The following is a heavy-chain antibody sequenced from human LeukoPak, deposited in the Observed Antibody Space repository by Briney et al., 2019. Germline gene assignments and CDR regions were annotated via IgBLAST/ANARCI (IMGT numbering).Heavy chain of an antibody. CDR2: ISSSSSTI. CDR1: GFTFSSYS. CDR3: AGGDRNGWYFYY. D-gene: IGHD6-19*01. Sequence: AGGSLRLSCAASGFTFSSYSMNWVRQAPGKGLEWVSYISSSSSTIYYADSVKGRFTISRDNAKNSLYLQMSSLRAEDTALYLCAGGDRNGWYFYYWGQGTLVTVSS. V-gene: IGHV3-48*04. J-gene: IGHJ4*02.